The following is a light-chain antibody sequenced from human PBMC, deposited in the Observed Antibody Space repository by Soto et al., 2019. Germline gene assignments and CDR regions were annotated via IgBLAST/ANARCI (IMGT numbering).Light chain of an antibody. CDR1: TSNIGSNH. Sequence: QAVVTQPPSASGTPGQRVTISCSGSTSNIGSNHVYWYQQFPGTAPKRLIYSNSQRPSGVPDRFSGSKSGTSASLAISGLRSEDEADYYCAAWDDSLSGVVFGGGTKLTVL. V-gene: IGLV1-47*02. CDR3: AAWDDSLSGVV. J-gene: IGLJ2*01. CDR2: SNS.